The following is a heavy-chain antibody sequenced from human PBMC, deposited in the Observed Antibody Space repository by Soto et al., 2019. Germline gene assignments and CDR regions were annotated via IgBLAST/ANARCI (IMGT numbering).Heavy chain of an antibody. Sequence: GGSLRLSCAASGFTFSSYEMNWVRQAPGKGLEWVSYISSSGNTIYYADSVQGRFTISRDNAKNSLYLQMNNLRAEDTAVYYCVRDRRASSSSATGWFDPWGQGTLVTVSS. V-gene: IGHV3-48*03. CDR2: ISSSGNTI. D-gene: IGHD6-6*01. CDR1: GFTFSSYE. J-gene: IGHJ5*02. CDR3: VRDRRASSSSATGWFDP.